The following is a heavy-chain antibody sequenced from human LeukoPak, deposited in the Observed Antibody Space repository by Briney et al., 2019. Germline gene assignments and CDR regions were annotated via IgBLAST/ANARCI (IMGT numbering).Heavy chain of an antibody. V-gene: IGHV4-38-2*02. Sequence: PSETLSLTCTVSGYSISSGYYWGWIRQPPGKGLEWIGSIYHSGSTYYNPSLKSRVTISVDRSKNQFSLKLSSVTAADTAVYYCLGGHGELPLDYWGQGTLVTVSS. CDR1: GYSISSGYY. J-gene: IGHJ4*02. CDR3: LGGHGELPLDY. D-gene: IGHD1-26*01. CDR2: IYHSGST.